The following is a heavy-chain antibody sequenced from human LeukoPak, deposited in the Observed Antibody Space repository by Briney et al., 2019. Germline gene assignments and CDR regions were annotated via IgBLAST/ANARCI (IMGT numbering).Heavy chain of an antibody. CDR2: LHYSGST. Sequence: SETLSLTCTVSGGSISSSSYYWGWIRQPPGKGLEWIGSLHYSGSTYYNSSLKSRVTISGGTSKNQFSLKLTSVTAADTAVYYCARLEPRCPHPWCWFDPWGQGTLVTVSS. V-gene: IGHV4-39*01. D-gene: IGHD1-14*01. CDR1: GGSISSSSYY. J-gene: IGHJ5*02. CDR3: ARLEPRCPHPWCWFDP.